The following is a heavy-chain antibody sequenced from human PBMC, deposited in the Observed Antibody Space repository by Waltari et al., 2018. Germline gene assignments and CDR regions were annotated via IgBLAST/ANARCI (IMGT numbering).Heavy chain of an antibody. Sequence: EVQLVESGGDLVQPGGSLRLSCAASGFPLTNYWMRWVRQAPGKGLERVANMNEDGSEKYYVDSVEGRFTISRDNAKNSLYLQMNSLRAEDTAVYYCVRDDSTGHYYFDYWGQGTLVTVSS. V-gene: IGHV3-7*03. CDR1: GFPLTNYW. CDR2: MNEDGSEK. J-gene: IGHJ4*02. CDR3: VRDDSTGHYYFDY. D-gene: IGHD3-22*01.